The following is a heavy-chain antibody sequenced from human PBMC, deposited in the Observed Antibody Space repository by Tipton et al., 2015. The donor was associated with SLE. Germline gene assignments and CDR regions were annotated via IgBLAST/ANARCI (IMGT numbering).Heavy chain of an antibody. CDR2: MHHNGST. V-gene: IGHV4-38-2*02. CDR3: ARGCNSSTCEPFYFFGMDV. D-gene: IGHD2-2*01. J-gene: IGHJ6*02. CDR1: LYSIGSGFY. Sequence: TLSLTCTVSLYSIGSGFYWDWVRQAPGKGLEWVATMHHNGSTYYNPSLRSRVAVSMDTSRNQFSLRLKSVTAADTAVYYCARGCNSSTCEPFYFFGMDVWGQGTTVTVSS.